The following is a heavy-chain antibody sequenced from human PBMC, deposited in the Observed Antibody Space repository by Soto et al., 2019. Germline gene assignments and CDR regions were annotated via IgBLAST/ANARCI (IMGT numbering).Heavy chain of an antibody. CDR2: IDPSGGAT. CDR3: SRGLWQWLFDY. V-gene: IGHV1-46*03. J-gene: IGHJ4*02. Sequence: QVPLVQSGAEVKKPGASVMVSCRASGYTFTSHYMHWVRQAPGQGLEWMGMIDPSGGATTYAQKFQGRVTITRDTSTTTFYMELSSLSPEDTAVYSCSRGLWQWLFDYWGQGTLVTVSS. D-gene: IGHD6-19*01. CDR1: GYTFTSHY.